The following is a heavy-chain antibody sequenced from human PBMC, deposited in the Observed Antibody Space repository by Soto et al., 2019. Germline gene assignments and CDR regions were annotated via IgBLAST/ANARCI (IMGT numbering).Heavy chain of an antibody. D-gene: IGHD3-9*01. CDR3: ARGDLRYFDWSKAKNWFDP. V-gene: IGHV4-34*01. CDR1: GGSFSGYY. Sequence: SETLSLTCAVYGGSFSGYYWSWIRQPPGKGLEWIGEINHSGSTNYNPSLKSRVTISVDTSKNQFSLKLSSVTAADTAVYHCARGDLRYFDWSKAKNWFDPWGQGTLVTVSS. J-gene: IGHJ5*02. CDR2: INHSGST.